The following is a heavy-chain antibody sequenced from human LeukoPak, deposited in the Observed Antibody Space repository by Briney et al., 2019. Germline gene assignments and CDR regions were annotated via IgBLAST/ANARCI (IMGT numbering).Heavy chain of an antibody. V-gene: IGHV3-23*01. CDR3: AKEQRIRHCSEGVCMEGYYFDY. J-gene: IGHJ4*02. CDR2: LSRGGGST. D-gene: IGHD2-8*01. CDR1: GFNFNMFA. Sequence: GGSLRLSCTGSGFNFNMFAIDWVRQAPGQGLEWVSGLSRGGGSTNYADSVKGRFTISRDKSKTMAILQMNSLRPEDTAVYYCAKEQRIRHCSEGVCMEGYYFDYWGQGTLVTVSS.